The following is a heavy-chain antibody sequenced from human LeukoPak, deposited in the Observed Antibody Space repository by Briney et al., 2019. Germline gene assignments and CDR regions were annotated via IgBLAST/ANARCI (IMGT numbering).Heavy chain of an antibody. CDR1: GFTFSSYA. V-gene: IGHV3-30*04. CDR2: ISYDGSNK. CDR3: AREYLWDIVVVPAAYYYYGMDV. D-gene: IGHD2-2*01. Sequence: GGSLRLSCAASGFTFSSYAMHWVRQAPGKGLEWVAVISYDGSNKYYAGSVKGRFTISRDNSKNTLYLQMNSLRAEDTAVYYCAREYLWDIVVVPAAYYYYGMDVWGKGTTVTVSS. J-gene: IGHJ6*04.